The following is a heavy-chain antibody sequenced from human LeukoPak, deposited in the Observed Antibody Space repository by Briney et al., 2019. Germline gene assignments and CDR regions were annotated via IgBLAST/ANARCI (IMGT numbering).Heavy chain of an antibody. CDR1: GGSISSYY. CDR3: ASRTMIVGSFDY. Sequence: VKPSETLPLTCTVSGGSISSYYWSWIRQPPGKGLEWIGYIYYSGSTNYNPSLKSRVTISVDTSKNQFSLKLSSVTAADTAVYYCASRTMIVGSFDYWGQGTLVTVSS. D-gene: IGHD3-22*01. V-gene: IGHV4-59*01. J-gene: IGHJ4*02. CDR2: IYYSGST.